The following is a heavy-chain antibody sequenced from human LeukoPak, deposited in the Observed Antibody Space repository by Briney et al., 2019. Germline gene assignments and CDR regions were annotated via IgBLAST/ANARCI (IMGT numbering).Heavy chain of an antibody. J-gene: IGHJ4*02. V-gene: IGHV3-23*01. D-gene: IGHD5-24*01. Sequence: PGGSLRLSCAASGFTVSTYAMRWVRQAPGKGLEWVSLITGSGGSTSYADSVKGRFTISRDNSKNTLYLQMNSLRAEDTAVYYCAKGGDGYNWDYWGQGTLVTVSS. CDR1: GFTVSTYA. CDR2: ITGSGGST. CDR3: AKGGDGYNWDY.